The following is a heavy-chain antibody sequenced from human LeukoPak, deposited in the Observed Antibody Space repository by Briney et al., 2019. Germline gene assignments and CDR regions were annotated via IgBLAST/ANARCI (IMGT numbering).Heavy chain of an antibody. CDR2: IKSKTDGGTT. J-gene: IGHJ4*02. Sequence: PGGSLRLSCAASGFTFSNAWMSWVHQAPGKGLEWVGRIKSKTDGGTTDYAAPVKGRFTISRDDSKNTLYLQMNSLKTEDTAVYYCTTGDNYGFYYFDYWGQGTLVTVSS. D-gene: IGHD5-18*01. CDR3: TTGDNYGFYYFDY. V-gene: IGHV3-15*01. CDR1: GFTFSNAW.